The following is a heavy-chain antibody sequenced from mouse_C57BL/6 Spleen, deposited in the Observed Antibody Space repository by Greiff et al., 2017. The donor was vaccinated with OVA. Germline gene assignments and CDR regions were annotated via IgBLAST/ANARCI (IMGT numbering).Heavy chain of an antibody. D-gene: IGHD2-4*01. CDR1: GYAFSSSW. J-gene: IGHJ2*01. V-gene: IGHV1-82*01. CDR3: AREYDYERYFDY. Sequence: VQLQQSGPELVKPGASVKISCKASGYAFSSSWMNWVKQRPGKGLEWIGRIYPGDGDTNYNGKFKGKATLTADKSSSTAYMQLSSLTSEDSAVYFCAREYDYERYFDYWGQGTTLTVSS. CDR2: IYPGDGDT.